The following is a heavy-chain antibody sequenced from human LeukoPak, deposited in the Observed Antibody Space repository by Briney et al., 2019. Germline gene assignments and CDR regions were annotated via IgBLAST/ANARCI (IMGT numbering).Heavy chain of an antibody. CDR2: IHNSGTT. J-gene: IGHJ4*02. CDR1: GGPFSGYF. V-gene: IGHV4-34*01. Sequence: SETLSLTCAVSGGPFSGYFGSWIRQSSGKGLEWIGEIHNSGTTNYNPSLNSRVTISEDTSKNQFYRNLGSVTAADTAVYYCARRYYYNLGSFPFDFWGQGTLVTVSS. D-gene: IGHD3-10*01. CDR3: ARRYYYNLGSFPFDF.